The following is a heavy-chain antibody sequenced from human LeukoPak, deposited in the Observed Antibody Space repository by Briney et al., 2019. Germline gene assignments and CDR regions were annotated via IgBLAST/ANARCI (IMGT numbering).Heavy chain of an antibody. J-gene: IGHJ4*02. D-gene: IGHD5-12*01. CDR2: ISAYNGNT. CDR3: ARSIVATTYFDY. CDR1: GYTFTSYG. Sequence: ASVKDSCKASGYTFTSYGISWVRQAPGQGLEWMGWISAYNGNTNYAQKLQGRVTMTTDTSTSTAYMELRSLRSDDTAVYYCARSIVATTYFDYWGQGTLVTVSS. V-gene: IGHV1-18*01.